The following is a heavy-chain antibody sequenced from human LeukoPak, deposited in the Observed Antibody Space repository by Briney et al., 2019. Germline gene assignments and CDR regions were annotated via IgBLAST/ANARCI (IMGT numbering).Heavy chain of an antibody. CDR1: GFTFSSYG. V-gene: IGHV3-30*18. Sequence: GRSLRLSCAASGFTFSSYGMHWVRRAPGKGLEWVAVISYDGSNKYYADSVKGRFTISRDNSKNTLYLQMNSLRAEDTAVYYCAKDTTTVTASYWGQGTLVTVSS. CDR2: ISYDGSNK. D-gene: IGHD4-17*01. J-gene: IGHJ4*02. CDR3: AKDTTTVTASY.